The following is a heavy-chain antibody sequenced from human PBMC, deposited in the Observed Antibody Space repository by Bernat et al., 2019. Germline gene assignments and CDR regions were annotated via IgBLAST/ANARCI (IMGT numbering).Heavy chain of an antibody. V-gene: IGHV4-34*01. J-gene: IGHJ2*01. CDR1: GGSFSGYY. CDR2: INHSGST. Sequence: QVQLQQWGAGLLKPSETLSLTCAVYGGSFSGYYWSWIRQPPGKGLEWIGEINHSGSTNYNPSLKSRVTISVDTSKNQFTLKLSSVAAADTAVYYCARKATWYFDLWGRGTLVPVSS. CDR3: ARKATWYFDL.